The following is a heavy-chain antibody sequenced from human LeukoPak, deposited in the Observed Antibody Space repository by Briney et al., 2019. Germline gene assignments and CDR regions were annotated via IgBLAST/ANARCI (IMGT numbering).Heavy chain of an antibody. Sequence: PGGSLRLSCAASGFTFSTFAMHWVRQAPGKGLEWVSGISWNSGSIGYADSVKGRFTISRDNAKNSLYLQMNSLRAEDTAVYYCARDSGWYHLGYWGQGTLVTVSS. CDR3: ARDSGWYHLGY. CDR2: ISWNSGSI. J-gene: IGHJ4*02. V-gene: IGHV3-9*01. D-gene: IGHD6-19*01. CDR1: GFTFSTFA.